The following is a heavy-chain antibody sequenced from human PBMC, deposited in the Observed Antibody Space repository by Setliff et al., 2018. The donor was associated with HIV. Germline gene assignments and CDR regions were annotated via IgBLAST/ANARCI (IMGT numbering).Heavy chain of an antibody. CDR2: IIPIFGTA. Sequence: SVKVSCKASGGTFSTSGISWVRQAPGQGLEWMGGIIPIFGTANYAQKFQGRVTITADESTSTAYMEWSSLRSEDTAVYYCARASDCSGGSCYSVWAYWGQGTLVTVSS. V-gene: IGHV1-69*13. J-gene: IGHJ4*02. CDR3: ARASDCSGGSCYSVWAY. CDR1: GGTFSTSG. D-gene: IGHD2-15*01.